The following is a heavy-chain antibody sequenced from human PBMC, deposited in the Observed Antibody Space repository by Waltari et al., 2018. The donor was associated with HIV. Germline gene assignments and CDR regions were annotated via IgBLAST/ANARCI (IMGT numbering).Heavy chain of an antibody. Sequence: EVQLLESGGSRVQPGGSMSLFCLGAGFTFDTYGRNWVRQTPGKGLEGVAGITASGDKKYVAESMRGRFSISRDNMKNTVWLDMRGLRADDAAIYFCVREGRPVSVYDVFDSWGPGIQVTVS. J-gene: IGHJ4*02. V-gene: IGHV3-23*01. CDR3: VREGRPVSVYDVFDS. CDR1: GFTFDTYG. CDR2: ITASGDKK. D-gene: IGHD3-22*01.